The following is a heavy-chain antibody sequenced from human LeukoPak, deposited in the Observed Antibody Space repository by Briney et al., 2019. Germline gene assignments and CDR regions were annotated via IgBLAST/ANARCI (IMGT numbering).Heavy chain of an antibody. V-gene: IGHV5-10-1*01. D-gene: IGHD6-19*01. CDR1: GYYFTSYW. CDR2: IDPSDSYT. Sequence: GESLKISCKDSGYYFTSYWISWVRQMPGKGLEWMERIDPSDSYTNYSPSFQGHVTISADKSISTAYLQWSSLKASDTAMYYCARHPSYTSGWPLDYWGQGTLVTVSS. J-gene: IGHJ4*02. CDR3: ARHPSYTSGWPLDY.